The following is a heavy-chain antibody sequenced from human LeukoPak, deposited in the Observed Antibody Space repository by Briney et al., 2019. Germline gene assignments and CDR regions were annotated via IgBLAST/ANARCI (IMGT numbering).Heavy chain of an antibody. Sequence: GGSLRLSCAASGFTFSSYAMHWVRQAPGKGLEWVAVISYDGSNKYYADSVKGRFTISRDNSKNTLYLQMNSLRAEDTAVYYCARDGNTAMVNYYYGMDVWGQGTTVTVSS. D-gene: IGHD5-18*01. CDR2: ISYDGSNK. J-gene: IGHJ6*02. CDR3: ARDGNTAMVNYYYGMDV. CDR1: GFTFSSYA. V-gene: IGHV3-30*04.